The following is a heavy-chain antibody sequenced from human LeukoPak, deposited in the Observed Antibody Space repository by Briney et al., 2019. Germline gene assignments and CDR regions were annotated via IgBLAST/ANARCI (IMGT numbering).Heavy chain of an antibody. D-gene: IGHD1-14*01. CDR1: GYSISSGFY. V-gene: IGHV4-38-2*02. CDR3: ARLNKPGWFDP. J-gene: IGHJ5*02. Sequence: SETLSLTCTVSGYSISSGFYWGWIRQPPGKGLEWIGSIYHVGTTYYDPSLKSRLTISVDTSKNQFSLNLSSVTAADTAVYYCARLNKPGWFDPWGQGTLVTVSS. CDR2: IYHVGTT.